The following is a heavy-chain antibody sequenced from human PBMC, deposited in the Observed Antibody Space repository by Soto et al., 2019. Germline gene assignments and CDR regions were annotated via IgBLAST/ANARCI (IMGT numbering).Heavy chain of an antibody. CDR3: ARSCSTPSCYTERAFDI. CDR1: GGSISSNTYY. J-gene: IGHJ3*02. D-gene: IGHD2-2*02. V-gene: IGHV4-39*01. Sequence: QLQLQESGPGLVKPSETLSLSCTVSGGSISSNTYYWGGIRQPPGKGLEGIGSIYYSGRTYYNPSLKSRVTIFVDTSKDQFSLKLSSVTAADTAVYFCARSCSTPSCYTERAFDIWGQGTMVTVSS. CDR2: IYYSGRT.